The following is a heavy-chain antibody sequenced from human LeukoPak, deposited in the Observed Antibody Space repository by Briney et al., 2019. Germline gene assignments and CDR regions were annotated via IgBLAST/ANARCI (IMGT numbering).Heavy chain of an antibody. CDR2: IKQDRSEK. Sequence: GGSLRLSCAASGFTFTNYWMSWVRQAPGKGLELVANIKQDRSEKYYVDSVKGRFTISRDNAKNSLYLQMNSLRAEDTAVYYCARSVPAYYYDSSYSFDYWGQGTLVTVSS. CDR1: GFTFTNYW. V-gene: IGHV3-7*01. D-gene: IGHD3-22*01. CDR3: ARSVPAYYYDSSYSFDY. J-gene: IGHJ4*02.